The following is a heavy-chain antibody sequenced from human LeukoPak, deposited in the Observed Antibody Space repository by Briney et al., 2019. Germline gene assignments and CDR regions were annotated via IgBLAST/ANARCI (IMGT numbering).Heavy chain of an antibody. J-gene: IGHJ4*02. Sequence: GGSLRLSCAASGFTFSSYAMSWVRQAPGKGLEWVSAISGSGSSTYYADSVKGRFTISRDNSKNTLYLQMNSLRAEDTAVYYCAKGRITIFGVVTGFDYWGQGTLVTVSS. CDR1: GFTFSSYA. D-gene: IGHD3-3*01. CDR2: ISGSGSST. V-gene: IGHV3-23*01. CDR3: AKGRITIFGVVTGFDY.